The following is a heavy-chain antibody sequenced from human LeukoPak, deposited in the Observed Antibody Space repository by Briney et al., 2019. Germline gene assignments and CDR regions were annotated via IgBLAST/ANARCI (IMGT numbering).Heavy chain of an antibody. CDR2: INHSGST. J-gene: IGHJ5*02. CDR3: VRVAGGVNWFDP. CDR1: GGSFSGYY. V-gene: IGHV4-34*01. D-gene: IGHD6-13*01. Sequence: SETLSLTCAVYGGSFSGYYWSWIRQPPGKGLEWIGEINHSGSTNYNPSLKSRVTISVDTSKNQFSLRLSSVTAADTAMYYCVRVAGGVNWFDPWGQGTLVTVSS.